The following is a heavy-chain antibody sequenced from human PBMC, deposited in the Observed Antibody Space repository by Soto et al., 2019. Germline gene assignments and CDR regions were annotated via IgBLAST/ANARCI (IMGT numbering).Heavy chain of an antibody. D-gene: IGHD2-8*01. J-gene: IGHJ6*02. CDR2: ISAYNGNT. CDR1: GYTFTSYG. CDR3: ARDYRRHFHCTNGVCYRYYYCGMDV. V-gene: IGHV1-18*04. Sequence: ASVKVSCKASGYTFTSYGISWVLQAPGQGLEWMGCISAYNGNTNYAQKLQGRVTMTTDTSTSTAYMQLRSLQSDDTAVYYCARDYRRHFHCTNGVCYRYYYCGMDVWGQGTKVTVSS.